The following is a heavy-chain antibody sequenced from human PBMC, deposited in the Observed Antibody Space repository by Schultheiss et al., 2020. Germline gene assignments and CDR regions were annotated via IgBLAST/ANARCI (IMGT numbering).Heavy chain of an antibody. CDR1: GFTFSSYG. CDR3: VRDGYNWVHFDH. J-gene: IGHJ4*02. V-gene: IGHV3-30*03. CDR2: ISYDGSNK. D-gene: IGHD5-24*01. Sequence: GGSLRLSCAASGFTFSSYGMHWVRQAPGKGLEWVAVISYDGSNKYYADSVKGRFTISRDNSKNTLYLQMNSLRAEDTAVYYCVRDGYNWVHFDHWGRGTLVNV.